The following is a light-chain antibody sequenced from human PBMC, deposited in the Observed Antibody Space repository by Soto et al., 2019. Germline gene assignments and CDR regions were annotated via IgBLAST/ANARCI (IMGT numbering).Light chain of an antibody. V-gene: IGKV1-5*01. CDR1: QRMSGW. J-gene: IGKJ1*01. Sequence: DIQMTQSPSTLSASFWDTVTITFRASQRMSGWLAWHQQKPGKAPKPLIYDVSALKRGVPSRFSGSGSGTEFTLTISSLQPDDVATYYCQQYNSYWTFGQGTKVDIK. CDR2: DVS. CDR3: QQYNSYWT.